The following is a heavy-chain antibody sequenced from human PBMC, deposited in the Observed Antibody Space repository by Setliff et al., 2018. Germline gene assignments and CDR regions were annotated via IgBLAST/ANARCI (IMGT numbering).Heavy chain of an antibody. Sequence: PSETLSLTCAVYGGSFSGYYWSWIRQPPGKGLEWIGEINHSGSTNYNPSLKSRVTISVDTSKNQFSLKLSSVTAADTAVYYCARRTEYYNFWSGYYDYWGQGTLVTVS. D-gene: IGHD3-3*01. V-gene: IGHV4-34*01. J-gene: IGHJ4*02. CDR1: GGSFSGYY. CDR3: ARRTEYYNFWSGYYDY. CDR2: INHSGST.